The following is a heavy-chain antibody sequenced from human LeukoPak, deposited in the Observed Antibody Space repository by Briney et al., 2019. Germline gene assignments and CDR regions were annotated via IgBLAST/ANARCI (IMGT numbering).Heavy chain of an antibody. D-gene: IGHD6-13*01. CDR3: ARGLYSSSWSPVGY. CDR2: ISGSGGST. V-gene: IGHV3-23*01. CDR1: GFTFSSYA. Sequence: GGSLRLSCAASGFTFSSYAMNWVRQAPGKGLEWVATISGSGGSTNYGGSVKGRFTISRDNSKNTLYLQMNSLRAEDTAVYYCARGLYSSSWSPVGYWGQGTLVTVSS. J-gene: IGHJ4*02.